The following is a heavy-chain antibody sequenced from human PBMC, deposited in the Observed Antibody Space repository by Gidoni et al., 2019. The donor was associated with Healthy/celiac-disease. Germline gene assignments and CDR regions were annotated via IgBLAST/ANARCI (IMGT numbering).Heavy chain of an antibody. CDR2: IYYSGST. CDR1: GGSISSSSYY. D-gene: IGHD2-2*01. CDR3: ARPQYCSSTSCSHAFDI. V-gene: IGHV4-39*01. Sequence: QLQLQESGPGLVKPSEPLSLTCTVSGGSISSSSYYWGWIRQPPGKGLEWIGSIYYSGSTYYNPSLKSRVTISVDTSKNQFSLKLSSVTAADTAVYYCARPQYCSSTSCSHAFDIWGQGTMVTVSS. J-gene: IGHJ3*02.